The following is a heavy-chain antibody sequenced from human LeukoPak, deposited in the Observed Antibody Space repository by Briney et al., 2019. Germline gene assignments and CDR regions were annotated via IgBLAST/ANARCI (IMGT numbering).Heavy chain of an antibody. CDR2: IYYSGST. J-gene: IGHJ6*02. V-gene: IGHV4-59*01. CDR3: ARVGYDSSVYYYYGMDV. Sequence: SETLSLTCTVSGGSISSYYWSWIRQPPGKGLEWIGYIYYSGSTNYNPSLKSRVTISVDTSKNQFSLKLSSVTAADTAVYYCARVGYDSSVYYYYGMDVWGQGTTVTVSS. D-gene: IGHD3-22*01. CDR1: GGSISSYY.